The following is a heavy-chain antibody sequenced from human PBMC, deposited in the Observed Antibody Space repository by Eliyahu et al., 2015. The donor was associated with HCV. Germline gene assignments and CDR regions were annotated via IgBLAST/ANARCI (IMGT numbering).Heavy chain of an antibody. Sequence: QVQLQESGPGLVKPSETLSXTCTVSGGSIPPYYWSWXRQPPGKGLEWIGCIHYXGSTKHNPSLKSRVTISVDTSRNQFSLNLTSVTAADTAVYYCASGGGGIAVAGTGGWFDPWGQGTLVTVSS. V-gene: IGHV4-59*01. CDR2: IHYXGST. CDR3: ASGGGGIAVAGTGGWFDP. J-gene: IGHJ5*02. D-gene: IGHD6-19*01. CDR1: GGSIPPYY.